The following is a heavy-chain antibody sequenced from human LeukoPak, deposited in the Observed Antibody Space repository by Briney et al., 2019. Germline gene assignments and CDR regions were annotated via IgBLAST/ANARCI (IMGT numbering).Heavy chain of an antibody. CDR3: AVAVAGYFDY. CDR2: ISAYNGNT. V-gene: IGHV1-18*04. J-gene: IGHJ4*02. D-gene: IGHD6-19*01. Sequence: GASVKVSCKASGYTFTSYGISWVRQAPAQGLEWMGWISAYNGNTNYAQKLPSRVTMTTDTSTSTAYMELRSLRSDDTAVYYCAVAVAGYFDYWGQGTLVTVSS. CDR1: GYTFTSYG.